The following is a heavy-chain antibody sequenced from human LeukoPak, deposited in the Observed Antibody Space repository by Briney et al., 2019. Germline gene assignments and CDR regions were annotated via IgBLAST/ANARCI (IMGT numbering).Heavy chain of an antibody. J-gene: IGHJ3*02. D-gene: IGHD3-22*01. V-gene: IGHV3-64D*09. Sequence: PGGSLRLSCSASGFTFSSYAMHWVRPAPGKGLEYVSAISSNGGSTYYADSVKGRFTISRDNSKNTLYLQMSSLRAEDTAVYYCVKARSDHYYDNDAFDIWGQGTMVTVSS. CDR3: VKARSDHYYDNDAFDI. CDR1: GFTFSSYA. CDR2: ISSNGGST.